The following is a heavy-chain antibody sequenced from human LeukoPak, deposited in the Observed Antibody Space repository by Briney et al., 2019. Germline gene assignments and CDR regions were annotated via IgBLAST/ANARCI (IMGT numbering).Heavy chain of an antibody. CDR3: AKDCNGGNCYIDY. Sequence: GGSLRLSCAASGYTFTKSAMSWVRDAPGRGLEGVSGLSGRGGSTYYADSVKGRFTISSDNSKNTLYLQMNSLRAEDTAIYYCAKDCNGGNCYIDYWGQGTLVTVAS. V-gene: IGHV3-23*01. J-gene: IGHJ4*02. D-gene: IGHD2-15*01. CDR1: GYTFTKSA. CDR2: LSGRGGST.